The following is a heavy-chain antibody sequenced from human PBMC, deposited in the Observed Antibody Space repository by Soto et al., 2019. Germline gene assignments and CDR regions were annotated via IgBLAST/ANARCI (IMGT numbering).Heavy chain of an antibody. J-gene: IGHJ6*02. CDR1: GSTFSAVC. V-gene: IGHV3-23*01. CDR2: ISRSGDIT. D-gene: IGHD2-15*01. CDR3: AKGGFWVHYGMDV. Sequence: EVQLLESGGALAQPGGSPSLSCAASGSTFSAVCMNWVRQAPGKGLEWVSAISRSGDITYYADSLKARFTISRDNSKNTVYLEMNSLTGDDTAVYYCAKGGFWVHYGMDVWGQGTTVIVSS.